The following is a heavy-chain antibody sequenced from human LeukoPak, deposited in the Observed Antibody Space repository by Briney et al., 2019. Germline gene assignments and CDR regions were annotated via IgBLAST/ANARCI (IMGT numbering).Heavy chain of an antibody. CDR1: GFTFSSYG. CDR3: ARDILLTSVAKDY. Sequence: GRSLRLSCAASGFTFSSYGMHWVRQAPGKGLEWVAVIWYDGSNKYYADSVKGRFTISRDNSKNTLYLQMNSLRAEDTAVYYCARDILLTSVAKDYWGQGTLVTVSS. V-gene: IGHV3-33*01. J-gene: IGHJ4*02. D-gene: IGHD6-19*01. CDR2: IWYDGSNK.